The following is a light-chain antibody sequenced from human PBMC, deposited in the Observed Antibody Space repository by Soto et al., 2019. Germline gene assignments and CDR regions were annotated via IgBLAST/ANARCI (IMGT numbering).Light chain of an antibody. Sequence: EIVLTQSPATLSLSPGERATLSCRASQSVSSYLAWYQQKPGQAPRLLIYDASNRATGIPARFSGSGSGTDFTLTISSLEPEDFAVYYCQQRSNRPLFPFGPGTKVDIK. CDR2: DAS. V-gene: IGKV3-11*01. CDR1: QSVSSY. J-gene: IGKJ3*01. CDR3: QQRSNRPLFP.